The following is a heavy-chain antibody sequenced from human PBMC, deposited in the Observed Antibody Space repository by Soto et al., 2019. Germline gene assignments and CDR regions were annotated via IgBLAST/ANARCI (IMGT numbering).Heavy chain of an antibody. D-gene: IGHD3-22*01. J-gene: IGHJ4*02. CDR1: GGTFSSYA. CDR2: IIPIFGTA. CDR3: ARGYYDSSGNPFDY. Sequence: SVKVSCKASGGTFSSYAISWVRQAPGQGLEWMGGIIPIFGTANYAQRFQGRVTITADESTSTAYMELSSLRSEDTAVYYCARGYYDSSGNPFDYWGQGTLVTVS. V-gene: IGHV1-69*13.